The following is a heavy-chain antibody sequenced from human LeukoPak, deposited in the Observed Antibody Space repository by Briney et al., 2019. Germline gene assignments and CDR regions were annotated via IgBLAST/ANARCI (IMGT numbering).Heavy chain of an antibody. CDR3: ARDPVAEAFDI. V-gene: IGHV1-18*01. CDR1: GGTFSSYA. D-gene: IGHD6-19*01. Sequence: ASVKVSCKASGGTFSSYAISWVRQAPGQGLEWMGGIIAYNGNTNYAQKLQGRVTMTTDTSTSTAYMELRSLRSDDTAVYYCARDPVAEAFDIWGQGTMVTVSS. J-gene: IGHJ3*02. CDR2: IIAYNGNT.